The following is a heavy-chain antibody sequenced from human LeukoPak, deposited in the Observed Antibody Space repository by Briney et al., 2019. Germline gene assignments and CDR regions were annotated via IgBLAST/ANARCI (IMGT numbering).Heavy chain of an antibody. CDR3: ARGFDGYYGFDL. Sequence: GGSLRLSCAASGFTFTTYWMSWVRQAPGKGLEWVANINQDGVEKYYVASVRGRLTISRDNAKNSMYVQMNSLRAEDTAAYYCARGFDGYYGFDLWGQGTMVTVSP. J-gene: IGHJ3*01. CDR2: INQDGVEK. D-gene: IGHD5-24*01. CDR1: GFTFTTYW. V-gene: IGHV3-7*05.